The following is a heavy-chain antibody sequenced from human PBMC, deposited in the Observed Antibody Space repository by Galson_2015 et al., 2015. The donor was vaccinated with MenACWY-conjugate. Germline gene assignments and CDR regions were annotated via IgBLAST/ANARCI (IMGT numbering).Heavy chain of an antibody. D-gene: IGHD2-21*02. CDR3: AKARRGRVVVTATTDY. Sequence: SLRLSCAASGFTFSSYGMHWVRQAPGKGLEWVAVISYDGSNKYYADSGKGRFTISRDNSKNTLYLQMNSLRAEDTAVYYCAKARRGRVVVTATTDYWGQGTLVTVSS. CDR1: GFTFSSYG. J-gene: IGHJ4*02. CDR2: ISYDGSNK. V-gene: IGHV3-30*18.